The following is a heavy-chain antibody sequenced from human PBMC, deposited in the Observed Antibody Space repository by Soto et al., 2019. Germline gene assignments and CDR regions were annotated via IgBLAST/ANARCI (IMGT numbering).Heavy chain of an antibody. CDR2: ISGSGGNT. CDR3: AKEFAGEAD. J-gene: IGHJ4*02. Sequence: VQLVESGGTVVQPGRSLRLSCVASGFTFSSYAMSWVRQAPGKGLEWVSSISGSGGNTHYADSVKGRFTISRDNSKNTPYLQMNSLRAEDTAVYYCAKEFAGEADWGQGTLVTVSS. D-gene: IGHD3-16*01. CDR1: GFTFSSYA. V-gene: IGHV3-23*04.